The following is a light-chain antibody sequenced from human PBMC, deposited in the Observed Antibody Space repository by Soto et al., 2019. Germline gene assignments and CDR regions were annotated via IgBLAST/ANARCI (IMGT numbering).Light chain of an antibody. CDR1: QSVSSNY. Sequence: EIVLTQSPGTLSLSPGERATLSCRASQSVSSNYLAWYQHKRGQAPRLLMYGASSRATGIPDRFSGSGSGTDFTLTITRLEPEDFAVYYCQQYGSSPRTFGPGTKVEIK. CDR2: GAS. J-gene: IGKJ1*01. V-gene: IGKV3-20*01. CDR3: QQYGSSPRT.